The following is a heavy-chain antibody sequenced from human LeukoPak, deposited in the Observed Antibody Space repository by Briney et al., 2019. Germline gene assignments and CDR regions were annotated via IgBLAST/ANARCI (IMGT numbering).Heavy chain of an antibody. J-gene: IGHJ4*02. CDR3: AGVLMVYAMVGY. CDR1: GDSISGSSFY. D-gene: IGHD2-8*01. V-gene: IGHV4-61*01. CDR2: IYYSGST. Sequence: PSETLSLTCSVSGDSISGSSFYWSWIRQPPGKGLEWIGYIYYSGSTNYNPSLKSRVTISVDTSKNQFSLKLSSVTAADTAVYYCAGVLMVYAMVGYWGQGTLVTVSS.